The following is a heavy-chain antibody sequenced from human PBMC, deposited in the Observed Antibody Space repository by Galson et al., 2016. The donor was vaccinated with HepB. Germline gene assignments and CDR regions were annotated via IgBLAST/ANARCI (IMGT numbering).Heavy chain of an antibody. Sequence: ETLSLTCTVSGGSISSSTYYWGWIRQPPGKGLEWIGSIYYSGSTYYNPSLKSRVTISVDTSKNQFSLKLSSVTAADTAVYFCARDRSSGSGSFGYWGQGTLVTVSS. CDR3: ARDRSSGSGSFGY. CDR1: GGSISSSTYY. V-gene: IGHV4-39*07. CDR2: IYYSGST. D-gene: IGHD3-10*01. J-gene: IGHJ4*02.